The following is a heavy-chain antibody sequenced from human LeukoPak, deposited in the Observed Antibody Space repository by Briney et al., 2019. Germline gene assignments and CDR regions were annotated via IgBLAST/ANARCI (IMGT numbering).Heavy chain of an antibody. V-gene: IGHV1-69*04. J-gene: IGHJ4*02. CDR1: GGTFSSYA. Sequence: SVKVSCKASGGTFSSYAISWVRQAPGQGLEWMGRIIPILGIANYAQKFQGRVTITADKSTSTAYMELSSLRSEDTAVYYCARDHEYYYGSGSYYPGGCDYWGQGTLVTVSS. D-gene: IGHD3-10*01. CDR2: IIPILGIA. CDR3: ARDHEYYYGSGSYYPGGCDY.